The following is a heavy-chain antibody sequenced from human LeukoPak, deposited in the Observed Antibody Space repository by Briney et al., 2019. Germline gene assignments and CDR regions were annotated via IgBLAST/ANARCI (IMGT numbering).Heavy chain of an antibody. Sequence: GGSLRLSCAASGFTFSSYAMHWVRQAPGKGLEWVAVISYDGSIKYYADSVKGRFTISRDNSKNTLYLQMNSLRAEDTAVYYCANSYVISPFDYWGQGTLVTVSS. D-gene: IGHD3-16*02. CDR1: GFTFSSYA. CDR2: ISYDGSIK. V-gene: IGHV3-30*04. CDR3: ANSYVISPFDY. J-gene: IGHJ4*02.